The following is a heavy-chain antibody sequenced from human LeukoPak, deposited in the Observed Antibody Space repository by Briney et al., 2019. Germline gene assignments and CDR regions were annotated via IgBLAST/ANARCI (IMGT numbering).Heavy chain of an antibody. CDR3: AREGHRYYDSSGYKW. J-gene: IGHJ4*02. D-gene: IGHD3-22*01. CDR2: IIPILGIA. Sequence: SVKVSCKASGGTFISYTISWVRQAPGQGLEWMGRIIPILGIANYAQKFQGRVTITADKSTSTAYMELSSLRSEDTAVYYCAREGHRYYDSSGYKWWGQGTLVTVSS. V-gene: IGHV1-69*04. CDR1: GGTFISYT.